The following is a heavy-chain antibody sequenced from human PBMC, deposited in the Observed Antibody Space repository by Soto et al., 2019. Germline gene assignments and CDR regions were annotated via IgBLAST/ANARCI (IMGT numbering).Heavy chain of an antibody. V-gene: IGHV4-61*08. Sequence: PSETLSLTCTVSGGSISSGDYYWSWIRQPPGKGLEWIGYIYYSGSTSYNPSLKSRVTISLDTSKNQFSLKLSSVTAADTAVYYCAGISGSHYGMDVWGQGTTVTVSS. D-gene: IGHD3-10*01. CDR1: GGSISSGDYY. CDR2: IYYSGST. J-gene: IGHJ6*02. CDR3: AGISGSHYGMDV.